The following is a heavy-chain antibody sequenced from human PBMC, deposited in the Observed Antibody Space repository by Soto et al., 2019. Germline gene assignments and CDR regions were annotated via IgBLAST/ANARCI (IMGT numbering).Heavy chain of an antibody. J-gene: IGHJ4*02. Sequence: GSLRLSCAASGFTFSSYAMSWVRQAPGKGLEWVSAISGSGGSTYYADSVKGRFTISRDNSKNTLYLQMNSLRAEDTAVYYCANWSADYYDSSVFDYWGQGTLVTVSS. CDR2: ISGSGGST. CDR1: GFTFSSYA. V-gene: IGHV3-23*01. D-gene: IGHD3-22*01. CDR3: ANWSADYYDSSVFDY.